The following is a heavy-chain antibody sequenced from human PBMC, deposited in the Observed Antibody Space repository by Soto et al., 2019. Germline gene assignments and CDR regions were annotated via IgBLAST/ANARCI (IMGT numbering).Heavy chain of an antibody. D-gene: IGHD1-26*01. V-gene: IGHV1-69*13. CDR1: GGTFSSYA. J-gene: IGHJ6*02. Sequence: WASVKVSCKASGGTFSSYAISWVRQAPGQGLEWMGGIIPIFGTANYAQKFQGRVTITADESTSTAYMELSSLRSEDTAVYYCARGGGSYSKDGMDVWGQGTTVTVSS. CDR2: IIPIFGTA. CDR3: ARGGGSYSKDGMDV.